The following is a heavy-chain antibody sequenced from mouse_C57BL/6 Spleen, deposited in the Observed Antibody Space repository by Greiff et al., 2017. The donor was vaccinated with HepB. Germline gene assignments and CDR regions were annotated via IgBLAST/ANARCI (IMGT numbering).Heavy chain of an antibody. Sequence: EVQLVESGGGLVKPGGSLKLSCAASGFTFSDYGMHWVRQAPEKGLEWVAYISSGSSTIYYADTVKGRFTISRDNAKNTLFLQITSLRSEDTAMYYCARGYYGSSYVAWFAYWDQGTLVTVSA. CDR3: ARGYYGSSYVAWFAY. CDR2: ISSGSSTI. J-gene: IGHJ3*01. CDR1: GFTFSDYG. V-gene: IGHV5-17*01. D-gene: IGHD1-1*01.